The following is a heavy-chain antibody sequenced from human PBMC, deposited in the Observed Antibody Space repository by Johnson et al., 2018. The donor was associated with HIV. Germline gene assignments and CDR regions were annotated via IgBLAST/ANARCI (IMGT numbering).Heavy chain of an antibody. Sequence: QEQLVESGGGVVQPGGSLRLSCAASGFTFSSYGMHWVRQAPGKGLEWVAFIRYDGSNEYYADSVKGRFTISRDSSKNTLYLQMNSLRAADTAVYYCAKYTFDIWGQGTMVTVSS. CDR1: GFTFSSYG. V-gene: IGHV3-30*02. CDR2: IRYDGSNE. J-gene: IGHJ3*02. CDR3: AKYTFDI.